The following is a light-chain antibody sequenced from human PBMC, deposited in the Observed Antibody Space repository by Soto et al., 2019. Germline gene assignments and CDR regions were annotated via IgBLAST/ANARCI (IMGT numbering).Light chain of an antibody. CDR2: EVS. CDR1: SSDVGGYNY. V-gene: IGLV2-14*01. J-gene: IGLJ2*01. Sequence: QSALTQPASVSGSPGQSITISCTGTSSDVGGYNYVSLYQQHPGKGPKLMIYEVSNRPSGVSNRFSGSKSGNTASLTISGLQAEDDADYYCSSYTTSSTPVVFGGGTKLTVL. CDR3: SSYTTSSTPVV.